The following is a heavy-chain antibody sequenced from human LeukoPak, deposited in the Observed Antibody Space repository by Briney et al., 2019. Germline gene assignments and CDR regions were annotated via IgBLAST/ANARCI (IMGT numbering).Heavy chain of an antibody. CDR2: ISSGGSTI. CDR1: GFTFSSYE. CDR3: ARDYYLDY. Sequence: GGSLRLSCAASGFTFSSYEMNWVRQAPGKGLEWFSYISSGGSTIYYADSVKGRFTISRDNAKNSLFLQMNSLRAEDTAVYYCARDYYLDYWGQGTLVTVSS. V-gene: IGHV3-48*03. J-gene: IGHJ4*02.